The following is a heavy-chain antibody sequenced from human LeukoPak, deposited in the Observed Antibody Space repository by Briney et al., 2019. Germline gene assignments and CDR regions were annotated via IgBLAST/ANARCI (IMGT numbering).Heavy chain of an antibody. CDR3: AREGDYGDYEAAFDI. V-gene: IGHV3-53*01. D-gene: IGHD4-17*01. Sequence: PGGSLRLSCAASGFTVSSNYMSWVRQAPGKGLEWVSVIYSGGSTYYADSVKGRFTISRDNSKNTLYLQMNSLRAEDTAVYYCAREGDYGDYEAAFDIWGQGTMVTVSS. CDR2: IYSGGST. J-gene: IGHJ3*02. CDR1: GFTVSSNY.